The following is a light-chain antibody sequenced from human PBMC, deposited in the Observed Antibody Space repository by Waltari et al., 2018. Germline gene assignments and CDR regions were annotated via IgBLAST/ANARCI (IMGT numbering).Light chain of an antibody. CDR2: WAS. CDR1: LSVLYSPNNKNY. CDR3: QQYYDTPRT. J-gene: IGKJ1*01. Sequence: DIVLTQSPDSLAVSLGERATINCRSSLSVLYSPNNKNYLAWYQQKPGQPPKLLIYWASIRESGVPDRFSGSGSGTDFSLTISSLQAEDVAFYYCQQYYDTPRTFGQGTEVEIK. V-gene: IGKV4-1*01.